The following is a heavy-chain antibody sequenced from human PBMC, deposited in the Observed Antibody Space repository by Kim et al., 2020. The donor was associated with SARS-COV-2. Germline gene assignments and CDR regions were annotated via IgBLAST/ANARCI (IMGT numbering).Heavy chain of an antibody. J-gene: IGHJ4*02. D-gene: IGHD3-10*01. Sequence: PSLKSRVTISVDTSKNQFSLKLSSVTAADTAVYYCARVRHYYGSGSYLLIWGQGTLVTVSS. V-gene: IGHV4-31*02. CDR3: ARVRHYYGSGSYLLI.